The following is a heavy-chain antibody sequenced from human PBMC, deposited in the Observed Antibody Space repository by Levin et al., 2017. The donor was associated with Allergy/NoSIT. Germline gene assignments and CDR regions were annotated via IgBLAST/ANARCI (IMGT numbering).Heavy chain of an antibody. J-gene: IGHJ3*02. CDR3: ARLVGAMEAFDI. D-gene: IGHD1-26*01. CDR1: GGTFSSYA. V-gene: IGHV1-69*13. CDR2: IIPIFGTA. Sequence: SVKVSCKASGGTFSSYAISWVRQAPGQGLEWMGGIIPIFGTANYAQKFQGRVTITADESTSTAYMELSSLRSEDTAVYYCARLVGAMEAFDIWGQGTMVTVSS.